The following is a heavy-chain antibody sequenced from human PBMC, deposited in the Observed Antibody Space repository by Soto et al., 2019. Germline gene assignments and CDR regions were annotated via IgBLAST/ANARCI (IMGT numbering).Heavy chain of an antibody. CDR1: GFTFSSYA. CDR3: AKDCYSSSWQIFYY. J-gene: IGHJ4*02. CDR2: ISGRGGST. D-gene: IGHD6-13*01. V-gene: IGHV3-23*01. Sequence: GGSLRLSCAASGFTFSSYAMSWVRQAPGKGLEWVSAISGRGGSTGYADSVKGRFTISRDNSKNTLYLQMNSLRAEDTAVYYCAKDCYSSSWQIFYYWGQGTLVTVSS.